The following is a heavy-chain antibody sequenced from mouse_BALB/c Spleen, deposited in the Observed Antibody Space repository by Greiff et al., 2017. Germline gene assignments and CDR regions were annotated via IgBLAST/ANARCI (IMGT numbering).Heavy chain of an antibody. CDR3: ARGGGLRRLYFDY. CDR2: IWSGGST. Sequence: VQLKESGPGLVAPSQSLSITCTVSGFSLTSYGVHWVRQSPGKGLEWLGVIWSGGSTDYNAAFISRLSISKDNSKSQVFFKMNSLQANDTAIYYCARGGGLRRLYFDYWGQGTTLTVSS. CDR1: GFSLTSYG. J-gene: IGHJ2*01. D-gene: IGHD1-2*01. V-gene: IGHV2-2*02.